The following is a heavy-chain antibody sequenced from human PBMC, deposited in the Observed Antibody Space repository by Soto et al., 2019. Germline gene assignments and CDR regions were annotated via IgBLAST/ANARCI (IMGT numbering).Heavy chain of an antibody. D-gene: IGHD3-16*01. V-gene: IGHV1-69*01. J-gene: IGHJ6*02. CDR2: VIPLFDTA. CDR3: ATGGHNDGYNFYHGMDV. CDR1: GGIFTNNA. Sequence: QVQVVQSGAEVKKPGSSVKVSCKVSGGIFTNNAISWVRQAPGQGLEWLGGVIPLFDTAYYAQIFRGRLRNSADGATTTAYMELSGRTSADTAVYFCATGGHNDGYNFYHGMDVWGQGTRVTVS.